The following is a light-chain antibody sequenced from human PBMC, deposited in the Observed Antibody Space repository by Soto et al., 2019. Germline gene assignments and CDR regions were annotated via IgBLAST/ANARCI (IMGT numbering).Light chain of an antibody. CDR2: DAS. CDR3: QQSFTTPLT. V-gene: IGKV1-5*01. J-gene: IGKJ4*01. Sequence: DIQLTQSHSTLSASVRDRVTLTCLASQSISGWLAWYQQKPGKAPKLLIYDASSLESGVPSRFSGSGSGTEFTLTISSLQPDDFATYFCQQSFTTPLTFGGGTKVDIK. CDR1: QSISGW.